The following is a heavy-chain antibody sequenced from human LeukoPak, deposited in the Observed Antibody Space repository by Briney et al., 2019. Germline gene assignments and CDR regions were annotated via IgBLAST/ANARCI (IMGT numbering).Heavy chain of an antibody. CDR2: IRSKAYGGTT. CDR1: GFTFSSYG. V-gene: IGHV3-49*04. J-gene: IGHJ3*02. CDR3: TRRYNYDSSGYYYVRDAFDI. D-gene: IGHD3-22*01. Sequence: GRSLRLSCAASGFTFSSYGMHWVRQAPGKGLEWVGFIRSKAYGGTTKNAASVKGRFTISRDDSRSIAYLQMNSLKTEDTAVYYCTRRYNYDSSGYYYVRDAFDIWGQGTMVTVSS.